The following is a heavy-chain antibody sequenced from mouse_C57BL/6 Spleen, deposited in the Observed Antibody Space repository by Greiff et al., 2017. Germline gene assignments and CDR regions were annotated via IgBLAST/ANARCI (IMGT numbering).Heavy chain of an antibody. V-gene: IGHV1-80*01. Sequence: LMESGAELVKPGASVKISCKASGYAFSSYWMNWVKQRPGKGLEWIGQIYPGDGDTNYNGKFKGKATLTADKSSSTAYMQLSSLTSEDSAVYFCARRTTVVADFDYWGQGTTLTVSS. CDR1: GYAFSSYW. J-gene: IGHJ2*01. D-gene: IGHD1-1*01. CDR2: IYPGDGDT. CDR3: ARRTTVVADFDY.